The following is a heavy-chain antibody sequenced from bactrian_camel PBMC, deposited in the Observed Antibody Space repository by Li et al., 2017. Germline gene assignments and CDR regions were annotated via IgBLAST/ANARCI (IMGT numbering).Heavy chain of an antibody. V-gene: IGHV3S54*01. CDR2: IYTGGNPT. CDR1: GDTYRTIMC. Sequence: QLVESGGGSVQAGGSLSLSCAASGDTYRTIMCMAWFRQAPGKERELVASIYTGGNPTHYADPVKGRFTISRDDAKKSVFLQMNSLNPEDTAMYYCAYDTQFCEGGDCADENFRGNCMSWGQGTQVTVS. CDR3: AYDTQFCEGGDCADENFRGNCMS. J-gene: IGHJ4*01. D-gene: IGHD7*01.